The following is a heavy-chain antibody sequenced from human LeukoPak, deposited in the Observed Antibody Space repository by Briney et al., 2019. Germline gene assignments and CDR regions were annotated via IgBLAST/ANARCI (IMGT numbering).Heavy chain of an antibody. V-gene: IGHV3-15*01. Sequence: GGSLRLSCAASGFNFYNAWMSWVRQAPGKGLEWVGRIKSKTDGRTTDYAAPVKGRFTISRDDSKNTLYLQMNSLKTEDTAVYYCTTAPSGGSSFDYWGQGTLVTVSS. CDR2: IKSKTDGRTT. J-gene: IGHJ4*02. CDR3: TTAPSGGSSFDY. CDR1: GFNFYNAW. D-gene: IGHD1-26*01.